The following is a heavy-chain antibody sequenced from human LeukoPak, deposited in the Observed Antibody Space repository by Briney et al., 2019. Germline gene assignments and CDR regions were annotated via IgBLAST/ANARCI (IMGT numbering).Heavy chain of an antibody. D-gene: IGHD3-22*01. J-gene: IGHJ3*02. Sequence: QTGGSLRLSCAASGFTFSSYAMSWVRQAPGKGLEWVSAISGSGGSTYYADSVKGRFTISRDNSKNTLYLQMNSLRAEDTAVYYCAKDCRAVNYDSSGYSMDAFDIWGQGTMVTVSS. CDR3: AKDCRAVNYDSSGYSMDAFDI. CDR2: ISGSGGST. V-gene: IGHV3-23*01. CDR1: GFTFSSYA.